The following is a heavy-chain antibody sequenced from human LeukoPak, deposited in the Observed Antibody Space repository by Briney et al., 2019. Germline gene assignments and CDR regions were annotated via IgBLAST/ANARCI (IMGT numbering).Heavy chain of an antibody. Sequence: GGSLRLSCAASGFTFSSYSMNWVRQAPGKGLEWVSSISSSSSYIYYADSVKGRFTISRDNAKNSLYLQMNSLRAEDTAVYYCATILLELGAFDIWGQGTMDTVSS. V-gene: IGHV3-21*04. CDR3: ATILLELGAFDI. CDR2: ISSSSSYI. D-gene: IGHD1-7*01. J-gene: IGHJ3*02. CDR1: GFTFSSYS.